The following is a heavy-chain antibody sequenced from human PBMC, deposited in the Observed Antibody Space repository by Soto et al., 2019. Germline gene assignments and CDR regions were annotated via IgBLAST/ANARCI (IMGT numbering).Heavy chain of an antibody. CDR1: GYTFTSYA. J-gene: IGHJ4*02. CDR2: INAGNGNT. V-gene: IGHV1-3*01. CDR3: ARVVGIAVDDY. Sequence: QVQLVQSGAEVKKPGASVKVSCKASGYTFTSYAMHWVRQAPGQRLEWMGWINAGNGNTKYSQKFQGRVTITRHTSASTAYMELSSLRSEDTAVYYCARVVGIAVDDYWGQGTLVTVSS. D-gene: IGHD6-19*01.